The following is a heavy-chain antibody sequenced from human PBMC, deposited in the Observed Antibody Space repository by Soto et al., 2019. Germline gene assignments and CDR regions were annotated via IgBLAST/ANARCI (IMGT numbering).Heavy chain of an antibody. CDR1: GGTFSSYA. Sequence: SGKFSCTASGGTFSSYAISWVRQAPGQGLEWMGGIIPIFGTANYAQKFQGRVTITADESTSTAYMELSSLRSEDTAVYYCARGSGATNYVHDYWGQGTLVTLSS. CDR3: ARGSGATNYVHDY. V-gene: IGHV1-69*13. J-gene: IGHJ4*02. CDR2: IIPIFGTA. D-gene: IGHD1-26*01.